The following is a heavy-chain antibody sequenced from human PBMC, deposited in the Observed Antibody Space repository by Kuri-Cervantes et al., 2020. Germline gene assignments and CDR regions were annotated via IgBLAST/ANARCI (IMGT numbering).Heavy chain of an antibody. V-gene: IGHV3-33*01. J-gene: IGHJ4*02. CDR2: FWSDGTNK. CDR3: AGAVAGTC. Sequence: GGSLRLSCAASGFTFSSYGMHWVRQAPGKGLEWVADFWSDGTNKYYADSVKGRFTISRDNSKNTLYLQMNSLRAEDTAVYYCAGAVAGTCWGQGTLVTVSS. CDR1: GFTFSSYG. D-gene: IGHD6-19*01.